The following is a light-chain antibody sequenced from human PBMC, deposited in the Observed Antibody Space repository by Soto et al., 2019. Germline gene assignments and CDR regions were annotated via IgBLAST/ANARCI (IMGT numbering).Light chain of an antibody. Sequence: HSALTQPASVSGSPGQSITIACTGTNRDVGSYNLVSWYQQRPGEAPKLIISEVRNRPSGISYRFTGSKSGNTASLTISGLQAEDEADYYCSSYTTTSTLVFGGGTQLTVL. CDR2: EVR. V-gene: IGLV2-14*01. CDR1: NRDVGSYNL. J-gene: IGLJ3*02. CDR3: SSYTTTSTLV.